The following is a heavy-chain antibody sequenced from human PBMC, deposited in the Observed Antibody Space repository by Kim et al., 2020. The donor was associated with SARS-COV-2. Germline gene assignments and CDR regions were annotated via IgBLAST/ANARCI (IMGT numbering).Heavy chain of an antibody. CDR2: IKSKTDGVTT. CDR3: TTDGGFYGMDV. J-gene: IGHJ6*02. V-gene: IGHV3-15*01. D-gene: IGHD3-10*01. CDR1: GFTFSNAW. Sequence: GGSLRLSCAASGFTFSNAWMSWVRQAPGKGLEWVGRIKSKTDGVTTDYAAPVKGRFTISRDDSKNTLYLQMNSLKTEDTAVYYCTTDGGFYGMDVWGQGTTVTVSS.